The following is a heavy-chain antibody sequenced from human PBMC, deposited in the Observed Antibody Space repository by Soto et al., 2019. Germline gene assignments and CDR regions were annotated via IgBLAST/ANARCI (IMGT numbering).Heavy chain of an antibody. Sequence: QVQLVQSGAEVKKPGASVKVSCKASGYTFTSYDINWVRQATVQGLEWIGWMNPHGGNTGYAQQFQGRVTMTRNTSISTAYMELSSLRSEDTAVYYCARRGYSSSWYSSYYYGMDVWGQGTTVTVSS. J-gene: IGHJ6*02. CDR3: ARRGYSSSWYSSYYYGMDV. V-gene: IGHV1-8*01. D-gene: IGHD6-13*01. CDR1: GYTFTSYD. CDR2: MNPHGGNT.